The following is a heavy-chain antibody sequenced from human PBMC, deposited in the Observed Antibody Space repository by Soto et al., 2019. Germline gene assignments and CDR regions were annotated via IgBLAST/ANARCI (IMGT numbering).Heavy chain of an antibody. CDR1: GFTFSSYG. V-gene: IGHV3-30*18. Sequence: QVQLVESWGGVVQPGRSLRLSCAASGFTFSSYGMHWVRQALGKGLEWVAVISYDRSNKYYADSVKGRFTISRDNSKNALYLQMSSLSAEDTAVYYCAKSETPGDYYFYGMDVWGQGTTVTVSS. J-gene: IGHJ6*02. D-gene: IGHD3-10*01. CDR3: AKSETPGDYYFYGMDV. CDR2: ISYDRSNK.